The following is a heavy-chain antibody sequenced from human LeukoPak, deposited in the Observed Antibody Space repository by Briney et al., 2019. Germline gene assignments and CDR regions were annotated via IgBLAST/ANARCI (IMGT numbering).Heavy chain of an antibody. CDR3: AKNWDTVTTGW. J-gene: IGHJ4*02. CDR1: GFTFSSYS. D-gene: IGHD4-17*01. Sequence: TGGSLRLSCAASGFTFSSYSMNWVRQAPGKGLEWVSSISSSSSYIYYADSVKGRFTISRDNSKNTLYLQMNSLRAEDTAVYYCAKNWDTVTTGWWGQGTLVTVSS. V-gene: IGHV3-21*04. CDR2: ISSSSSYI.